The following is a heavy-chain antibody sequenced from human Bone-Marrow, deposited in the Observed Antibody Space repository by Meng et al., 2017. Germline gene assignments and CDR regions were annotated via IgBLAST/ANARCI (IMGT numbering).Heavy chain of an antibody. CDR2: ISGSGGST. Sequence: GESLKISCAASGFTFSSYAMSWVRQAPGKGLEWVSAISGSGGSTYYADSVKGRFIISRDNSKNTLYLQMNSLRAEDTAVYYCAKVVAAFLFDYWGQGTLDTVSS. J-gene: IGHJ4*02. V-gene: IGHV3-23*01. CDR3: AKVVAAFLFDY. CDR1: GFTFSSYA. D-gene: IGHD2-15*01.